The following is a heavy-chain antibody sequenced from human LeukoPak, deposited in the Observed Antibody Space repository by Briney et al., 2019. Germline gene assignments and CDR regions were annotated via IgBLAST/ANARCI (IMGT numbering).Heavy chain of an antibody. CDR2: INSDGSST. CDR1: GFTFSSYW. J-gene: IGHJ4*02. V-gene: IGHV3-74*01. CDR3: ASVYTAGPSPHLDY. Sequence: PGGSLRLSCAASGFTFSSYWMHWVRQAPGKGLVWVSRINSDGSSTSYADFVKGRFTISRDNSKNTLYLQMNSLRAEDTAVYYCASVYTAGPSPHLDYWGQGTLVTVSS. D-gene: IGHD5-18*01.